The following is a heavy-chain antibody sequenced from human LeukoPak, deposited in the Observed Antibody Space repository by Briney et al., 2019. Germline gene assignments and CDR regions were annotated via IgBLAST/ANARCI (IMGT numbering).Heavy chain of an antibody. Sequence: GGSLRLSCSASGFILSSFAMYWVRQAPGKGLEWVSTFSSGASTYYADSVKGRFTISRDTSKSMVHLQMNNLGPEDTAIYYCAKSTDSGCPTCHGHFDYWGQGALVTVSS. CDR3: AKSTDSGCPTCHGHFDY. D-gene: IGHD3-10*01. J-gene: IGHJ4*02. V-gene: IGHV3-23*01. CDR1: GFILSSFA. CDR2: FSSGAST.